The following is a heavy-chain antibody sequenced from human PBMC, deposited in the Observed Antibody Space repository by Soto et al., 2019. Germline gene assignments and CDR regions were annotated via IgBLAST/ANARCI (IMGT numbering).Heavy chain of an antibody. CDR1: GYTFTNYA. J-gene: IGHJ4*02. CDR3: ARDGVAAGNISFDY. Sequence: ASVKVSCKASGYTFTNYAMHWVRQAPGQRLEWMGWINGGNGNTKYSPKLQDRVTITRDTSASTAYMELSSLRSEDTALYYCARDGVAAGNISFDYWGQGTLVTVSS. D-gene: IGHD6-25*01. CDR2: INGGNGNT. V-gene: IGHV1-3*01.